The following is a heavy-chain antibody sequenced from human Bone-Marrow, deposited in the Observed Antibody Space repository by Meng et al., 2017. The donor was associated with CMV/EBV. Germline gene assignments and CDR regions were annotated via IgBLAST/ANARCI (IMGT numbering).Heavy chain of an antibody. D-gene: IGHD2-15*01. V-gene: IGHV1-2*02. J-gene: IGHJ4*02. Sequence: ASVKVSCKASVYTFPAYYMHWVRQAPGQGLEWMGWINPYSGGTNYAQKFQGRVTMTRDTSISTAYMELSRLRSDDTAVDYCARELRNAVVAAGTYYFDYWGQGTLVTVSS. CDR1: VYTFPAYY. CDR3: ARELRNAVVAAGTYYFDY. CDR2: INPYSGGT.